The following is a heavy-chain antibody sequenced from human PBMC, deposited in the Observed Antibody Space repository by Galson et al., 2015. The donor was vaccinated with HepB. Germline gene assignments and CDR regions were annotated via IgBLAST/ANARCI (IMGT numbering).Heavy chain of an antibody. CDR1: GGTFSSYA. V-gene: IGHV1-69*13. CDR3: ARLPYGESSLHNWFDP. J-gene: IGHJ5*02. D-gene: IGHD4-17*01. Sequence: SVKVSCKASGGTFSSYAISWVRQAPGQGLEWMGGIIPIFGTANYAQKFQGRVTITADESTSTAYMELSSLRSEDTAVYYCARLPYGESSLHNWFDPWGQGTLVTVSS. CDR2: IIPIFGTA.